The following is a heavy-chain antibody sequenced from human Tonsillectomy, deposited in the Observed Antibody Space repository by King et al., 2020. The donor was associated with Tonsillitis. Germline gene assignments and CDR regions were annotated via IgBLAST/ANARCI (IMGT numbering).Heavy chain of an antibody. D-gene: IGHD5-18*01. CDR2: INPRNGGT. V-gene: IGHV1-2*02. Sequence: HVQLVESGAEVKKPGASVNVSCQASGYILAAYYLHWVRQAPGQGLEWMGWINPRNGGTKYLQKFQGRVTMTSDTSISTATMELSRLTSDDTAVYYCARARGYSYPFEFWGQGTLVTVSS. CDR1: GYILAAYY. CDR3: ARARGYSYPFEF. J-gene: IGHJ4*02.